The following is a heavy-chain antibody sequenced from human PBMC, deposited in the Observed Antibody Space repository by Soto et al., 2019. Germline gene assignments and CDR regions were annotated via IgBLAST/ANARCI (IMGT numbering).Heavy chain of an antibody. CDR1: GYSISSSNW. CDR3: ARHRRSPSWLDA. J-gene: IGHJ5*02. D-gene: IGHD2-2*01. Sequence: SETLSLTCAVSGYSISSSNWWGWIRQPPGKGLEWIGYIYYSGTTYYNPSLKSRVAMSVDTSKNQFSLKLTSVTAADTAVYYCARHRRSPSWLDARGQGAPLIVSS. V-gene: IGHV4-28*01. CDR2: IYYSGTT.